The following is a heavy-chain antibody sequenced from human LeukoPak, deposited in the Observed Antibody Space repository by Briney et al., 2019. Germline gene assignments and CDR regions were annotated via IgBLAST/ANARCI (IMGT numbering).Heavy chain of an antibody. CDR1: GFTFSSYE. J-gene: IGHJ4*02. D-gene: IGHD1-7*01. CDR2: ISSSGSTI. CDR3: ARTLPKLRGQDY. V-gene: IGHV3-48*03. Sequence: PGGSLRLSCAASGFTFSSYEMNWVRQAPGKGLEWVSYISSSGSTIYYADSVKGRFTISRDNAKNSLYLQMNSLRAEDTAVYYCARTLPKLRGQDYWGQGTLVTVSS.